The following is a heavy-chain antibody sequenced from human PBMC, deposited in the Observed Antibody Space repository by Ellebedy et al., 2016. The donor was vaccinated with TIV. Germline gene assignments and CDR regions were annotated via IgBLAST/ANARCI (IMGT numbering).Heavy chain of an antibody. CDR3: AKDGGSGVWGSYRYYDY. CDR1: GFTFNSYG. CDR2: ISYDGSNK. D-gene: IGHD3-16*02. V-gene: IGHV3-30*18. Sequence: GESLKISCAASGFTFNSYGMHWVRQAPGKGLEWVAVISYDGSNKYYADSVKGQFTISRDISKNTLYLQMNSLRAEDTAVYYCAKDGGSGVWGSYRYYDYWGQGTLVTVSS. J-gene: IGHJ4*02.